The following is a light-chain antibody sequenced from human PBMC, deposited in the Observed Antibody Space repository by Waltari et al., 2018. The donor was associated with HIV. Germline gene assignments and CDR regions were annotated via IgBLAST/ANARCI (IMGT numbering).Light chain of an antibody. CDR2: KDS. J-gene: IGLJ2*01. CDR1: ALPKQY. V-gene: IGLV3-25*03. CDR3: QSADSSGTYSVV. Sequence: SYELTQPPSVSVSPGQTARSTCSGDALPKQYAYWYQQKPGQAPVLVLYKDSERPSGIPERFSGSSSGTTVTLTISGVQAEDEADYYCQSADSSGTYSVVFGGGTKLTVL.